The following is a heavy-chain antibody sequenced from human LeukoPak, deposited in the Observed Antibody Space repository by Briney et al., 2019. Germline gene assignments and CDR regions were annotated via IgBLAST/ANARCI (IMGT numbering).Heavy chain of an antibody. CDR2: INPNSGGT. J-gene: IGHJ4*02. D-gene: IGHD3-16*01. V-gene: IGHV1-2*02. CDR3: ARRLIGGALDY. CDR1: GYTFTGYY. Sequence: GASVKVSCKASGYTFTGYYMHWVRQAPGQGLEWMGWINPNSGGTNYAQKFQGRVTMTRDTSISTAYMELSRLRTDDTAAYYCARRLIGGALDYWGQGTLVTVSS.